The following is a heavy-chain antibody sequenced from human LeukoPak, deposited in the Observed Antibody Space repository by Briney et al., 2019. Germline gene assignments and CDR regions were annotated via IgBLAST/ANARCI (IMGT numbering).Heavy chain of an antibody. V-gene: IGHV4-59*01. CDR2: IYYSGST. J-gene: IGHJ4*02. CDR1: GASINSYY. D-gene: IGHD4-17*01. CDR3: ASVGYGDYV. Sequence: SETLSLTCTVSGASINSYYWSWIRQPPGEGLEWIGYIYYSGSTNYNPSLKSRVTISVDTSKNQFSLKLNSVTAADTAVYYCASVGYGDYVWGQGTLVTVSS.